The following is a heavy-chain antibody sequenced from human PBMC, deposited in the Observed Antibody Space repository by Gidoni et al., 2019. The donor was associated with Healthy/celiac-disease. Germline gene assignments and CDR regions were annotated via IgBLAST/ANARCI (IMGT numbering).Heavy chain of an antibody. Sequence: QVQLVESGGGLVKPGGSLRLSCAASGFTFSDYYMSWIRQAPGKGLEWVSYISSSSSYTNYADSVKGRFTISRDNAKNSLYLQMNSLRAEDTAVYYCARRGGDYSSSWYYFDYWGQGTLVTVSS. V-gene: IGHV3-11*05. CDR1: GFTFSDYY. CDR3: ARRGGDYSSSWYYFDY. J-gene: IGHJ4*02. CDR2: ISSSSSYT. D-gene: IGHD6-13*01.